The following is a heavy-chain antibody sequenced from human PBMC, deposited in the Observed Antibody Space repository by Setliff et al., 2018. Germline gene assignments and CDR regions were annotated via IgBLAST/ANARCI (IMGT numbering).Heavy chain of an antibody. J-gene: IGHJ4*02. V-gene: IGHV3-30*02. CDR2: VRYDEGNK. CDR1: GFTFSSYG. Sequence: PGGSLRLFCAASGFTFSSYGMHWVRQAPGKGLEWVTFVRYDEGNKYYADPVKGRFIISRDNSKNTLYLQMNSLSAEDTAVYYCAKVPNSGGYAGPFDFWGQGTLVTVSS. CDR3: AKVPNSGGYAGPFDF. D-gene: IGHD5-12*01.